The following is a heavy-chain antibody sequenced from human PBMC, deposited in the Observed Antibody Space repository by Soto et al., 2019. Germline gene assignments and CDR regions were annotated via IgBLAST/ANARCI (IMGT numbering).Heavy chain of an antibody. V-gene: IGHV1-69*02. CDR1: GGTFSSST. Sequence: QVQLVQSGAEVKKPGSSVKVSCKASGGTFSSSTISWVRQAPGQGLEWMGRIIPILGIANYEQKFQGSVTITADKSTSTAYMELSSLRSEDTAVYYCARGRGYSSSWLPFYYYYGMDVWGQGTTVTVSS. J-gene: IGHJ6*02. CDR2: IIPILGIA. CDR3: ARGRGYSSSWLPFYYYYGMDV. D-gene: IGHD6-13*01.